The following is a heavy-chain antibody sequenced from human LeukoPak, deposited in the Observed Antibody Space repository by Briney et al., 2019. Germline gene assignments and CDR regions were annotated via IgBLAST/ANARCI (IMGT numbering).Heavy chain of an antibody. V-gene: IGHV1-18*01. CDR3: ARGIAVAGILPRYFDY. CDR1: VYTFTSYG. D-gene: IGHD6-19*01. J-gene: IGHJ4*02. CDR2: ISAYNGNT. Sequence: ASVKVSCKASVYTFTSYGISWVRQAPGQGLEWVGWISAYNGNTNYAQKLQGRVTMTTDTSTSTAYMELRSLGSDDTAVYYCARGIAVAGILPRYFDYWGQGTLVTVSS.